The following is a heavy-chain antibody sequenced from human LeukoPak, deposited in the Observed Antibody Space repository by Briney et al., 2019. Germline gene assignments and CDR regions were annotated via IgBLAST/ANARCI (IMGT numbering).Heavy chain of an antibody. V-gene: IGHV4-34*01. D-gene: IGHD2-2*01. CDR1: GGSFSDYY. Sequence: SETLSLTSAVYGGSFSDYYWSWIRQPPGKGLEWIGEINHSGSTNYNPSLKSRVTISVDTSKNQFSLKLSSVTAADTAVYYCARGHCSSTSCYLGGRSYFDYWGQGTLVTVSS. CDR3: ARGHCSSTSCYLGGRSYFDY. J-gene: IGHJ4*02. CDR2: INHSGST.